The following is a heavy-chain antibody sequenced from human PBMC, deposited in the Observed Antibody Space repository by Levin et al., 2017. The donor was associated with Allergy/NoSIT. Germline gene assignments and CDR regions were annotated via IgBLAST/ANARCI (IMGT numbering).Heavy chain of an antibody. CDR3: ARDRGSSWRRPPPDAFDI. CDR1: GGSISSYY. J-gene: IGHJ3*02. CDR2: IYYSGST. D-gene: IGHD6-13*01. V-gene: IGHV4-59*01. Sequence: SETLSLTCTVSGGSISSYYWSWIRQPPGKGLEWIGYIYYSGSTNYNPSLKSRVTISVDTSKNQFSLKLSSVTAADTAVYYCARDRGSSWRRPPPDAFDIWGQGTMVTVSS.